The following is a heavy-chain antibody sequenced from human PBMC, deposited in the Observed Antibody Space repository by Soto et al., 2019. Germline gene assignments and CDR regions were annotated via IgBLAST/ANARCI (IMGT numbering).Heavy chain of an antibody. CDR3: ARENYYGSGTYFRLDV. CDR2: LYDSGST. CDR1: GDSISTYY. Sequence: QVQLQESGPGLVKPSETLSLTCTVSGDSISTYYWSWIRQPPGKVLEWIGYLYDSGSTHYNPSLKSRVTISVDTSQNQFSLKLTCVTAADTAVYYCARENYYGSGTYFRLDVWGQGTRVTVSS. V-gene: IGHV4-59*01. D-gene: IGHD3-10*01. J-gene: IGHJ6*02.